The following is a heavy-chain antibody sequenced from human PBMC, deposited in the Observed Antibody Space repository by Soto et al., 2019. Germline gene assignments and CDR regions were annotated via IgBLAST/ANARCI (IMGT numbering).Heavy chain of an antibody. CDR1: GGSFSGYY. D-gene: IGHD6-19*01. V-gene: IGHV4-34*01. CDR3: ARRGGYMGTLLIAVAYYFDY. J-gene: IGHJ4*02. Sequence: KPSETLSLTCAVYGGSFSGYYWSWIRQPPGKGLEWIGEINHSGSTNYNPSLKSRVTISVDTSKNQFSLKLSSVTAADTAVYYCARRGGYMGTLLIAVAYYFDYWGQGTLVTVSS. CDR2: INHSGST.